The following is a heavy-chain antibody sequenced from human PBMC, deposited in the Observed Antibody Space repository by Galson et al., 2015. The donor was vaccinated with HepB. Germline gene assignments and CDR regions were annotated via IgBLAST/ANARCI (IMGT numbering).Heavy chain of an antibody. Sequence: SLRLSCAASGFTFSSHAMSWVRQAPGKGLEWVSAISGSGGSTYYADSVKGRFTISRDNSKNTLYLQMNSLRAEDTTVYYCAKRGEDYDFWSGYSVYFDYWGQGTLVTVSS. J-gene: IGHJ4*02. D-gene: IGHD3-3*01. CDR1: GFTFSSHA. V-gene: IGHV3-23*01. CDR3: AKRGEDYDFWSGYSVYFDY. CDR2: ISGSGGST.